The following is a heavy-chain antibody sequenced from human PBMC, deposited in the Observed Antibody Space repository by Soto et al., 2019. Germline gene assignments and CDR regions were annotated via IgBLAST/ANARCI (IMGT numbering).Heavy chain of an antibody. CDR2: IDPSDSYI. V-gene: IGHV5-10-1*01. CDR1: GYSFTKYW. J-gene: IGHJ6*02. CDR3: ARHYICRGGDCYYYGMDV. Sequence: GESLKISCKRSGYSFTKYWISWVRQMPGKGLEWMGRIDPSDSYINYSPSFQGHVTISADKSINTAYLQWSSLRASDTAIYYCARHYICRGGDCYYYGMDVWGQGTTVTVSS. D-gene: IGHD3-16*01.